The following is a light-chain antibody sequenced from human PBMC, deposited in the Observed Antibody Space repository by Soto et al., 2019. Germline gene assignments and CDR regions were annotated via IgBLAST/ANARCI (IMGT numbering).Light chain of an antibody. CDR3: SSYTSSSPHVV. V-gene: IGLV2-14*01. Sequence: QSALPQTASVSGSTGQSITISCTVTSSDVGGYTDVSWYQQHPGKAPKLMIYEVSNRPSGVSNRFSGSNSGNTVSLTISGLQAEDEADFYCSSYTSSSPHVVFVGGNKITFL. J-gene: IGLJ2*01. CDR2: EVS. CDR1: SSDVGGYTD.